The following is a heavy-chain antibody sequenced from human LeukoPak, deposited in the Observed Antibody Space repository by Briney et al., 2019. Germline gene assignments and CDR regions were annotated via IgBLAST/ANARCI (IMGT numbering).Heavy chain of an antibody. CDR3: ARGGIAAAGDY. D-gene: IGHD6-13*01. Sequence: GGSLRLSCAASGFTFTSYGISWVRQAPGQGLEWMGWISAYNGNTNYAQKLQGRVTVTTDTSTSTAYMELRSLRSDDTAVYYCARGGIAAAGDYWGQGTLVTVSS. CDR1: GFTFTSYG. V-gene: IGHV1-18*01. J-gene: IGHJ4*02. CDR2: ISAYNGNT.